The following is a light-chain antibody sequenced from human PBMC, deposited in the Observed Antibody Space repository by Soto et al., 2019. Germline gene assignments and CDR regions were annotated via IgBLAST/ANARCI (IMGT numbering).Light chain of an antibody. CDR1: QTVSGSY. V-gene: IGKV3-20*01. Sequence: EIVLTQSPGTLSLSPGERATLSYGASQTVSGSYLAWYQQKPGQAPRLLIHGATNRATGIPDRFSGSRSGTDFSLTISRLEPEDSAVYYCQQYGSSPFTFGPGTKVEIK. CDR2: GAT. J-gene: IGKJ3*01. CDR3: QQYGSSPFT.